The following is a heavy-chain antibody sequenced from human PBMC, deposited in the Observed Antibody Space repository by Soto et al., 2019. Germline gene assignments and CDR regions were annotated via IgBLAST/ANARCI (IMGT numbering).Heavy chain of an antibody. V-gene: IGHV1-69*10. J-gene: IGHJ4*02. Sequence: SVKVSCKASGDTFSNYAISWVRQAPGQGLEWMGGIIPILGTPTYAQKFQGRVTITADKSTSTAYMELSSLRSEDTAVYYCARERSRYDRSGYYRPDYWGQGTLVTVSS. D-gene: IGHD3-22*01. CDR3: ARERSRYDRSGYYRPDY. CDR1: GDTFSNYA. CDR2: IIPILGTP.